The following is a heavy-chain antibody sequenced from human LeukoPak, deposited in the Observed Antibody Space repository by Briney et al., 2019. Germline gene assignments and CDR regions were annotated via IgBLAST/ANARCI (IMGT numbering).Heavy chain of an antibody. CDR3: AKKRGGAVAVGGYFDY. CDR1: GLTFSSYG. V-gene: IGHV3-30*18. Sequence: GRSLRLSCAASGLTFSSYGMHWVRQAPGKGLEWVAVISYDGSNKYYADSVKGRFTISRDNSKNTLYLQMNSLRAEDTAVYYCAKKRGGAVAVGGYFDYWGQGTLVTVSS. CDR2: ISYDGSNK. J-gene: IGHJ4*02. D-gene: IGHD6-19*01.